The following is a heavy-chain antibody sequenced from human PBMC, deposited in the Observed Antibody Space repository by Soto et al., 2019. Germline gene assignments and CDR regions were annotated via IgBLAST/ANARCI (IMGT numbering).Heavy chain of an antibody. CDR2: ISAYNGHA. CDR1: GYTFNTYG. D-gene: IGHD3-16*01. Sequence: QVQLVQSGAEVKRPGASVRVSCKASGYTFNTYGISWVRQAPGQGLEWMGWISAYNGHADYAQKFQVRVTMTTDTSTNTVSMELWGLRCDDTAVYYCARGRTWGARDFDYWGQGTLVTVSS. J-gene: IGHJ4*02. CDR3: ARGRTWGARDFDY. V-gene: IGHV1-18*01.